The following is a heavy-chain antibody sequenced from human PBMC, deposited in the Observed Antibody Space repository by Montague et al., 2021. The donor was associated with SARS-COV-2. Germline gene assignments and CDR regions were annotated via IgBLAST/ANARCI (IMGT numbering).Heavy chain of an antibody. D-gene: IGHD3-22*01. CDR1: GGARKNKNKD. CDR3: ARLKRYFDSSGSPSAFDF. J-gene: IGHJ3*01. Sequence: SETLSLTCTGEGGARKNKNKDWTWIHQPPGKGLEWIGSIYYTGNTYYNPSLKSRVTISVVTSKNHFTLKLSSVTAAETAVYYCARLKRYFDSSGSPSAFDFWGQGTKVTVSS. CDR2: IYYTGNT. V-gene: IGHV4-39*02.